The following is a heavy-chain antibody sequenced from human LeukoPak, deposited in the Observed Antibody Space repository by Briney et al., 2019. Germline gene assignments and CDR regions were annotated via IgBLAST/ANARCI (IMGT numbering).Heavy chain of an antibody. V-gene: IGHV1-18*01. D-gene: IGHD2/OR15-2a*01. CDR1: GHTFTSYG. Sequence: GASVKVSCKASGHTFTSYGISWVRQAPGQGLEWMGWISAYNGNTNYAQNLQGRVTMTTDTSTSTAYMELRSLRSADTAVYYCARDPSIDWFDPWGQGTLVTVSS. CDR2: ISAYNGNT. CDR3: ARDPSIDWFDP. J-gene: IGHJ5*02.